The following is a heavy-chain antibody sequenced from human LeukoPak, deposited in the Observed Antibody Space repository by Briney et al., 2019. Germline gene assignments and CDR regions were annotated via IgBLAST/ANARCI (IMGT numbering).Heavy chain of an antibody. CDR2: ISWDSGSI. J-gene: IGHJ6*02. CDR1: GFTFDDYA. D-gene: IGHD3-22*01. Sequence: PGGSLRLSCAASGFTFDDYAMHWVRQAPGKGLEWASGISWDSGSIGYADSVKGRFTISRDNAKNSLYLQMNSLRAEDTALYYCVKGYYYDSSGYYYVDYYYGMDVWGQGTTVTVSS. CDR3: VKGYYYDSSGYYYVDYYYGMDV. V-gene: IGHV3-9*01.